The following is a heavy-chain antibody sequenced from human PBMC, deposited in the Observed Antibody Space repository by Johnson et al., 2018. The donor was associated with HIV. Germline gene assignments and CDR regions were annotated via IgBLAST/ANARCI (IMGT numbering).Heavy chain of an antibody. CDR2: IWYDGSNK. CDR1: GFTFNSYG. V-gene: IGHV3-33*01. D-gene: IGHD6-13*01. CDR3: ARAIAAAGSSLEDDA. J-gene: IGHJ3*01. Sequence: QVQLVESGGGVVQPGRSLRLSCAASGFTFNSYGMHWVRQAPGKGLEWVAVIWYDGSNKYYADSVKGRFTISRDNTENALYLQMNSLRAEDTALYYCARAIAAAGSSLEDDAWGQGTMVTVSS.